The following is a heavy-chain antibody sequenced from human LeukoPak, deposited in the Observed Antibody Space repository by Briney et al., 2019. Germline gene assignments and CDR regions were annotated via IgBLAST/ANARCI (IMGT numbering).Heavy chain of an antibody. Sequence: GGSLRLSCAASGFTFSSYTMNWVRQAPGEGLEWVSSISSSSSYIYYADSVKGRFTISRDNAKNSLYLQMNSLRAEDTAVYYCARDPQWLGYYFDYWGQGTLVTVSS. D-gene: IGHD6-19*01. J-gene: IGHJ4*02. CDR2: ISSSSSYI. V-gene: IGHV3-21*01. CDR3: ARDPQWLGYYFDY. CDR1: GFTFSSYT.